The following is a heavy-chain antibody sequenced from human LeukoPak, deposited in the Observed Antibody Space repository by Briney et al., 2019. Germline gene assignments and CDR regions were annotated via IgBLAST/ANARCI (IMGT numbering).Heavy chain of an antibody. J-gene: IGHJ3*02. CDR1: GFTFGDYA. D-gene: IGHD6-19*01. V-gene: IGHV3-7*01. CDR2: IKQDGSEK. Sequence: GGSLRLSCTASGFTFGDYAMSWFRQAPGKGLEWVANIKQDGSEKYYVDSVKGRFTISRDNAKNSLYLQMNSLRAEDTAVYYCAREDSGWSAGDAFDIWGQGTMVTVSS. CDR3: AREDSGWSAGDAFDI.